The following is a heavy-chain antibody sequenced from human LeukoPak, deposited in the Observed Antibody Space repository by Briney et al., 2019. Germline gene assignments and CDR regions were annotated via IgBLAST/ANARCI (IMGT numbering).Heavy chain of an antibody. D-gene: IGHD6-13*01. CDR2: ISAYNGNT. J-gene: IGHJ6*02. V-gene: IGHV1-18*01. Sequence: ASVKVSCKASGYTFTSYGISWVRQAPGQGLEWMGWISAYNGNTNYAQKPQGRVTMTTDTSTSTAYMELRSLRSDDTAVYYCARDRPTGYSSSWYYYYGMDVWGQGTTVTVSS. CDR1: GYTFTSYG. CDR3: ARDRPTGYSSSWYYYYGMDV.